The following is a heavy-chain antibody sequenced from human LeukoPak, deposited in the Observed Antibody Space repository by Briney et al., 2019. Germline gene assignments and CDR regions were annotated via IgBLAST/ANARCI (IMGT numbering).Heavy chain of an antibody. J-gene: IGHJ5*02. D-gene: IGHD3-9*01. CDR1: GFTFSSYA. CDR3: AKALRYFDWSQDT. CDR2: ISGSGGST. Sequence: GGSLRLSCAASGFTFSSYAMSWVRQAPGKGLEWVSAISGSGGSTYYADSVKGRFTISRDNSKSTLYLQMNSLRAEDTAVYYCAKALRYFDWSQDTWGQGTLVTVSS. V-gene: IGHV3-23*01.